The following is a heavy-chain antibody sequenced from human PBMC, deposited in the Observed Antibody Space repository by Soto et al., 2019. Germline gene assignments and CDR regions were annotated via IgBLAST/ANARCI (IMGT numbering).Heavy chain of an antibody. CDR1: GFTFSSAW. V-gene: IGHV3-15*01. CDR3: TTGGLGYCTNGVCYTSVYYFDY. D-gene: IGHD2-8*01. J-gene: IGHJ4*02. CDR2: IKSKTDGGTT. Sequence: GGSLRLSCAASGFTFSSAWMSWVRQAPGKGLEWVGRIKSKTDGGTTDYAAPVKGRFTISRDDSKNTLYLQMNSLKTEDTAVYYCTTGGLGYCTNGVCYTSVYYFDYWGQGTLVTVSS.